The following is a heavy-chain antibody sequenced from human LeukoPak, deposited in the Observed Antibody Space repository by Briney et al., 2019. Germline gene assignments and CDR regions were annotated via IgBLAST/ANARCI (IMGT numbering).Heavy chain of an antibody. D-gene: IGHD3-22*01. CDR1: GGTFSSYA. Sequence: SVTVSCKASGGTFSSYAISWVRQAPGQGLEWMGRIIPIVGIANYAQKFQGRVTITADKSTSTAYMELSSLRSEDTAVYYCARDDSSGYYSTQGYYFDYWGQGTLVTVSS. J-gene: IGHJ4*02. V-gene: IGHV1-69*04. CDR2: IIPIVGIA. CDR3: ARDDSSGYYSTQGYYFDY.